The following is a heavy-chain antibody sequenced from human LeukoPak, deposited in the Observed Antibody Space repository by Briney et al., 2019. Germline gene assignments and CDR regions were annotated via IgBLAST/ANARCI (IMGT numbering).Heavy chain of an antibody. V-gene: IGHV3-21*01. D-gene: IGHD6-19*01. CDR2: ISSSSSYI. Sequence: GGSLRLSCAASGFTFSSYSMNGVRQAPGKGREGVSSISSSSSYIYYADSVKGRFTISRDNAKNSLYLQMNSLRAEDTAVYYCARGPHSSDPNIWGQGTMVTVSS. CDR1: GFTFSSYS. J-gene: IGHJ3*02. CDR3: ARGPHSSDPNI.